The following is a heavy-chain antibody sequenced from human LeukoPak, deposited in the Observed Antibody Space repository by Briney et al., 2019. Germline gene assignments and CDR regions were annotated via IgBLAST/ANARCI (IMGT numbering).Heavy chain of an antibody. Sequence: PGGSLRLSCAVSGFAFNTYAFHWVRQAPGEGLEWVALISYDGSNKYYADSVKGRFTISRDNSKNTLYLQMNGLRPEDTAVYFCARDGMVYAKGNYFDLWGRGTLVTVSS. V-gene: IGHV3-30*04. CDR3: ARDGMVYAKGNYFDL. CDR2: ISYDGSNK. J-gene: IGHJ2*01. CDR1: GFAFNTYA. D-gene: IGHD2-8*01.